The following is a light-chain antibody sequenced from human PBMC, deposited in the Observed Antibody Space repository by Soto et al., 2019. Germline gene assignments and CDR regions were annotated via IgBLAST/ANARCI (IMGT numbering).Light chain of an antibody. CDR2: AAS. CDR3: QQYGTSPRT. J-gene: IGKJ1*01. Sequence: IVLTQSPDALSLSPGERATLSCIASQSLSSAYLVWYQQKPGQAPRLLMFAASSRATGTPDRFSGSGSGTDFTLTISRLEPEDFAVYYCQQYGTSPRTFGPGTKVDI. V-gene: IGKV3-20*01. CDR1: QSLSSAY.